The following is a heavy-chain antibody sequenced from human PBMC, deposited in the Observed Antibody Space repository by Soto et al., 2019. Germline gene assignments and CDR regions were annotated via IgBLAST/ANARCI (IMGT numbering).Heavy chain of an antibody. CDR3: ARDPINSGYVEGVDY. CDR2: IIPILGIA. J-gene: IGHJ4*02. D-gene: IGHD5-12*01. V-gene: IGHV1-69*04. Sequence: GAPVKVSCKASGGTFRSYTISWVRQAPGQGLEWMGRIIPILGIANYAQKFQGRVTITADKSTITAYMELSSLRSEDTAVYYCARDPINSGYVEGVDYWGQGTLVTVSS. CDR1: GGTFRSYT.